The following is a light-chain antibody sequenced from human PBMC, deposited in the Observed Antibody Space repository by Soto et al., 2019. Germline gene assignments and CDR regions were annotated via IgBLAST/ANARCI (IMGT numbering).Light chain of an antibody. Sequence: QSVLTQPASVSGSPGQSITISCTGTSSDVGNYNLVSWYQQHPGKAPKLMIYEVSKRPSGVSNRFSGSKSGNTASLTISGLQAEDEADYYCCSYAGSSTLLVFGGGTKVTVL. J-gene: IGLJ2*01. CDR1: SSDVGNYNL. CDR3: CSYAGSSTLLV. CDR2: EVS. V-gene: IGLV2-23*02.